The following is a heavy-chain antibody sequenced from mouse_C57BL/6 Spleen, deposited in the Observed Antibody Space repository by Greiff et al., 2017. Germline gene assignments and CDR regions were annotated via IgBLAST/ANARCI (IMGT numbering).Heavy chain of an antibody. CDR1: GFTFSSYA. D-gene: IGHD2-3*01. CDR3: TRDRDGYYGGVYFDY. V-gene: IGHV5-9-1*02. CDR2: ISSGGDYI. J-gene: IGHJ2*01. Sequence: DVQLQESGEGLVKPGGSLKLSCAASGFTFSSYAMSWVRQTPEKRLEWVAYISSGGDYIYYADTVKGRFTISRDNARNTLYLQMSSLKSEDTAMYYCTRDRDGYYGGVYFDYWGQGTTLTVSS.